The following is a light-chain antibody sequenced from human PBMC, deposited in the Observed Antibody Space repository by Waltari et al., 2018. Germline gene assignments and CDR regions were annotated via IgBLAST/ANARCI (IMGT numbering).Light chain of an antibody. J-gene: IGKJ2*01. Sequence: VLTQSPGTLSLSPGERATLSCRASQSITKKFFAWYQQKPGHAPRLLIYGASSRAAGIPDRFSGSGSGTDFTLTISRLEPEDSAVYYCQQYGSSVMYTFGQGTKLEIK. V-gene: IGKV3-20*01. CDR3: QQYGSSVMYT. CDR2: GAS. CDR1: QSITKKF.